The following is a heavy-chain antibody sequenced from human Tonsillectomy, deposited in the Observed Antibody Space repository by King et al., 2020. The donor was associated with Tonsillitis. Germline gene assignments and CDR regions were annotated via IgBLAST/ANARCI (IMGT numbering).Heavy chain of an antibody. CDR3: ARGLVLGYTGYDSAMDV. Sequence: VQLVESGGGLVKPGGSLRLSCAASGFTFSSYSMNWVRQAPGKGLEWVSSISSSHIYTHYADSVKGRFTISRDNAKNSLYLQMNSLRVEDTAVYYCARGLVLGYTGYDSAMDVWGQGTTVTVSS. V-gene: IGHV3-21*01. CDR1: GFTFSSYS. J-gene: IGHJ6*02. CDR2: ISSSHIYT. D-gene: IGHD5-12*01.